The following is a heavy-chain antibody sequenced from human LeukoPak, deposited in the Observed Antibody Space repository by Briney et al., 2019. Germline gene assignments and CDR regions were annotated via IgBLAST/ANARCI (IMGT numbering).Heavy chain of an antibody. CDR1: GFTFSSYE. CDR2: INWNGGST. V-gene: IGHV3-20*04. J-gene: IGHJ4*02. Sequence: GGSLRLSCAASGFTFSSYEMNWGRQAPGKGLEWVSGINWNGGSTGYADSVKGRFTISRDNAKNSLYLQMNSLRAEDTALYYCARIGGYCSSTSCYHYFDYWGQGTLVTVSS. D-gene: IGHD2-2*01. CDR3: ARIGGYCSSTSCYHYFDY.